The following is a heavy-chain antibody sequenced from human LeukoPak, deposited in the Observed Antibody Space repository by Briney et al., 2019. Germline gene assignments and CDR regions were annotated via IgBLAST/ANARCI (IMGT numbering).Heavy chain of an antibody. Sequence: SETLSLTCGVHGGSLNDYFWTWIRQPPGKGLEWIGEINHAGGTNYSPSLRSRVTISIDTSKNHFSLNLSSVTAADTAVYYCARGQGTVTTHWGQGTLVTVSS. J-gene: IGHJ4*02. CDR2: INHAGGT. CDR1: GGSLNDYF. CDR3: ARGQGTVTTH. D-gene: IGHD4-11*01. V-gene: IGHV4-34*01.